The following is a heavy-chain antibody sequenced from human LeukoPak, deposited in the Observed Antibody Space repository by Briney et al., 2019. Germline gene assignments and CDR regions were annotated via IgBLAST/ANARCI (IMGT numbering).Heavy chain of an antibody. D-gene: IGHD4-11*01. J-gene: IGHJ6*03. CDR2: IYYSGST. CDR3: ARATVTLYYYYMDV. Sequence: SETLSLTCTVSGGSISSYYWSWIRQPPGKGLEWIGYIYYSGSTNYNPSLTRRVTISVDTSKNQFPLKLSSVTAADTAVYYCARATVTLYYYYMDVWGKGTTVTVSS. CDR1: GGSISSYY. V-gene: IGHV4-59*01.